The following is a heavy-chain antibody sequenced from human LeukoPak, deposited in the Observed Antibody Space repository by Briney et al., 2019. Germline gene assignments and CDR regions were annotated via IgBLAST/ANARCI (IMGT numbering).Heavy chain of an antibody. J-gene: IGHJ3*02. Sequence: SETLSLTCTVSGGPISTYYWTWIRQPPGKVPEWIGNIHYSGNTNYNPSVKTRVSISVDTARNEFSLNLNSVTAADTAVYYCATSLGSKNAFHIWGQGTMVTASS. CDR2: IHYSGNT. D-gene: IGHD1-26*01. V-gene: IGHV4-59*08. CDR3: ATSLGSKNAFHI. CDR1: GGPISTYY.